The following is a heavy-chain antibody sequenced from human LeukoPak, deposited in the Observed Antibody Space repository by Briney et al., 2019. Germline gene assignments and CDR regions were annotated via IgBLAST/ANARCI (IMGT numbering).Heavy chain of an antibody. V-gene: IGHV4-59*01. J-gene: IGHJ3*02. CDR2: IYYSGST. D-gene: IGHD6-13*01. Sequence: KPSETLSLTCTVSGGSISSYYWSWIRQPPGKGLEWIGYIYYSGSTNYNPSLKSRVTISVDTSKNQFSLKLSSVTAADTAVYYCARDLHSSSWYIASNICGQGTMVTVSS. CDR3: ARDLHSSSWYIASNI. CDR1: GGSISSYY.